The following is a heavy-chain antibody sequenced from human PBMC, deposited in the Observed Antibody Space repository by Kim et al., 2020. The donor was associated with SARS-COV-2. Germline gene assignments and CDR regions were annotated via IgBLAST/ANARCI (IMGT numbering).Heavy chain of an antibody. D-gene: IGHD6-13*01. J-gene: IGHJ4*02. CDR1: GFTFSSYA. Sequence: GGSLRLSCAASGFTFSSYAMSWVRQAPGKGLEWVSAISGSGGSTYYADSVKGRFTISRDNSKNTLYLQMNSLRAEDTAVYYCAKDHLLSSSWSLYYFDYWGQGTLVTVSS. V-gene: IGHV3-23*01. CDR2: ISGSGGST. CDR3: AKDHLLSSSWSLYYFDY.